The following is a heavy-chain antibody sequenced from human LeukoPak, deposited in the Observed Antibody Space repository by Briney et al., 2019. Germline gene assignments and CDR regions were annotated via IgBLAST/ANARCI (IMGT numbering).Heavy chain of an antibody. V-gene: IGHV3-66*01. CDR3: ARDSPQNTVIDY. CDR1: GFTVSNNF. CDR2: IYSGGST. J-gene: IGHJ4*02. Sequence: GGSLRLSCAASGFTVSNNFMSWVRQAPGKGLEWASVIYSGGSTYYADSVKGRFTISRDNSKNTLYLQMHSLRAEDTAVYYCARDSPQNTVIDYWGQGTLVTVSS. D-gene: IGHD2/OR15-2a*01.